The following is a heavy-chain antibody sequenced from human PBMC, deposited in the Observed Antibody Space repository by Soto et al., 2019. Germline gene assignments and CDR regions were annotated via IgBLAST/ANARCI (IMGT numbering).Heavy chain of an antibody. D-gene: IGHD2-15*01. J-gene: IGHJ3*02. V-gene: IGHV4-59*11. CDR2: IYHTVNT. CDR1: GGSIGSHF. Sequence: ETLSLTCSVSGGSIGSHFWSWIRQAPGKGPELVGYIYHTVNTNYNPALKSRVTISMDTSENQLSLQLSSVTAADTAVYYCARLQYTVVTALDIWGQGTMVTV. CDR3: ARLQYTVVTALDI.